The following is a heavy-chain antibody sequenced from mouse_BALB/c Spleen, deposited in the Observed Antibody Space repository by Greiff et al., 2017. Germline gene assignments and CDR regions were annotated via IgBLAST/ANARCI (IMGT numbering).Heavy chain of an antibody. CDR3: AREYGNHSYYAMDY. J-gene: IGHJ4*01. V-gene: IGHV1-12*01. Sequence: QVQLRQPGAELVKPGASVKMSCKASGYTFTSYNMHWVKQTPGQGLEWIGAIYPGNGDTSYNQKFKGKATLTADKSSSTAYMQLSSLTSEDSAVYYCAREYGNHSYYAMDYWGQGTSVTVSS. CDR1: GYTFTSYN. D-gene: IGHD2-10*02. CDR2: IYPGNGDT.